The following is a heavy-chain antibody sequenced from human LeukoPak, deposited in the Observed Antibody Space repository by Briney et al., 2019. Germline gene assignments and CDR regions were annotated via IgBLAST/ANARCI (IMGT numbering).Heavy chain of an antibody. Sequence: KPSETLSLTCAVYGGSFSGYYWSWIRQPPGKGLEWIGEINHSGSTNYNPSLKSRVTISVDTSKYQFSLKLSSVTAADTAVYYCARVEYSGPLFIDYWGQGTLVTVSS. D-gene: IGHD5-12*01. CDR2: INHSGST. CDR3: ARVEYSGPLFIDY. J-gene: IGHJ4*02. V-gene: IGHV4-34*01. CDR1: GGSFSGYY.